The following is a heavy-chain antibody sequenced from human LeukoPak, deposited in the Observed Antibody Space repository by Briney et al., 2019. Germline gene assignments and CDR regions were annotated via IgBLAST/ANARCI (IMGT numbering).Heavy chain of an antibody. Sequence: ASVKVSCKASGYTFTCYYMHWVRQAPGQGLEWMGWINPNSGGTNYAQKFQGRVTMTRDTSISTAYMELSRLRSDDTAVYYCARWDLGNYYGSGSYPDYWGQGTLVTVSS. J-gene: IGHJ4*02. CDR1: GYTFTCYY. D-gene: IGHD3-10*01. V-gene: IGHV1-2*02. CDR3: ARWDLGNYYGSGSYPDY. CDR2: INPNSGGT.